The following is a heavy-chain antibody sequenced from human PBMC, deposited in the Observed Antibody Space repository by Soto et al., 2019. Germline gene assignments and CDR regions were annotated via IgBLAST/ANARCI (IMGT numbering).Heavy chain of an antibody. CDR2: IYYSGST. D-gene: IGHD5-18*01. J-gene: IGHJ4*02. CDR3: ARVKRGYSYGTDFDY. V-gene: IGHV4-30-4*02. Sequence: SDTLSLTWTVSGGSISSFDYYWSWIRQPPGKGLEWIGYIYYSGSTYYNPSLKSRVTISVDTSKNQFSLKLSSVTAADTAVYYCARVKRGYSYGTDFDYWGQGTLVTVSS. CDR1: GGSISSFDYY.